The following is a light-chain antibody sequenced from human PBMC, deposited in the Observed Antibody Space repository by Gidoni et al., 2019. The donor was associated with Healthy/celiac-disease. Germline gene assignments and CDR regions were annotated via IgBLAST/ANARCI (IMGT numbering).Light chain of an antibody. J-gene: IGKJ4*01. V-gene: IGKV3-11*01. Sequence: DIVLTQSPATLSLSPGERATLSCRARQSVSSYLAWYQQKPGQAPRPLIYDASNRATGIPARFSGSGSGTDFTLTISSLEPEDFAVYYCQQRSNWPPGLTFGGGTKVEIK. CDR2: DAS. CDR3: QQRSNWPPGLT. CDR1: QSVSSY.